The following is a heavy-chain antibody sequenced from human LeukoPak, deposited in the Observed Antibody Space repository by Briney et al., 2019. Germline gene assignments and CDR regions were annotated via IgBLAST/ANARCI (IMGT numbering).Heavy chain of an antibody. CDR2: INHSGST. CDR1: GGSFSGYY. CDR3: ARGGGGYYGGNHFDY. Sequence: SETLSLTCAVYGGSFSGYYWSWIRQPPGKGLEWIGEINHSGSTYYNPSLKSRVTISVDTSKNQFSLKLSSVTAADTAVYYCARGGGGYYGGNHFDYWGQGTPVTVSS. V-gene: IGHV4-34*01. J-gene: IGHJ4*02. D-gene: IGHD4-23*01.